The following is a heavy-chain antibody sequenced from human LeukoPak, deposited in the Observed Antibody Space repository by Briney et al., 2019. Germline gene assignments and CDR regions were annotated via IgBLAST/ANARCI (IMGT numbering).Heavy chain of an antibody. CDR3: ARDLGRNDAFDI. CDR2: ICYSGST. J-gene: IGHJ3*02. V-gene: IGHV4-59*01. Sequence: SETLSLTCTVSGGSISSYCWSWIRQPPGKGLEWIGYICYSGSTNYNPSLKSRVTISVDTSKNQFSLKLSSVTAADTAVYYCARDLGRNDAFDIWGQGTMVTVSS. CDR1: GGSISSYC. D-gene: IGHD7-27*01.